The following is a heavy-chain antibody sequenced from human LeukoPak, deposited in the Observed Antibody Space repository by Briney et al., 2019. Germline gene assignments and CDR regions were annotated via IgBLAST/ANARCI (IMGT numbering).Heavy chain of an antibody. CDR1: GFTVSGNY. D-gene: IGHD6-13*01. Sequence: PGGSLRLSCAASGFTVSGNYMSWVRQAPGKGLEWVSIIFSPGSTYYADSVKGRFTSSRDNSKNTLYLQMDSLRAEDTAVYYCAKRESSSSWYNYFDYWGQGTLVTVSS. CDR2: IFSPGST. CDR3: AKRESSSSWYNYFDY. V-gene: IGHV3-66*01. J-gene: IGHJ4*02.